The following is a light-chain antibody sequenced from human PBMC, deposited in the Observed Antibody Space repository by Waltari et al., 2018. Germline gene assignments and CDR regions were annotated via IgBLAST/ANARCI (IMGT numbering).Light chain of an antibody. Sequence: EIVLTQSPGTLSLSPGERANLPCWASQSVTSISSTWYQQKLGQAPSLLIYGTSSRATGIPDRFSGSESGTDFTLTISRLEPEDFAVYYCQQYDGEVVTFGGGTKVEI. J-gene: IGKJ4*01. CDR3: QQYDGEVVT. CDR2: GTS. CDR1: QSVTSIS. V-gene: IGKV3-20*01.